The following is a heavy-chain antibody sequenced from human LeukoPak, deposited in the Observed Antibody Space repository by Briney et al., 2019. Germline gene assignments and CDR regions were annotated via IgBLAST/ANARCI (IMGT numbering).Heavy chain of an antibody. J-gene: IGHJ5*01. Sequence: GGSLRLSCAASGFAVSSYWMSWVRQAPGKGLEWVANIKYDEIEKYHVDSVKGRFTVYRDNAKNSLYLQMNSLRAEDTAVYYCARDTGALVTHFDFWGQGTLVTVSS. V-gene: IGHV3-7*03. CDR2: IKYDEIEK. CDR3: ARDTGALVTHFDF. CDR1: GFAVSSYW. D-gene: IGHD5-18*01.